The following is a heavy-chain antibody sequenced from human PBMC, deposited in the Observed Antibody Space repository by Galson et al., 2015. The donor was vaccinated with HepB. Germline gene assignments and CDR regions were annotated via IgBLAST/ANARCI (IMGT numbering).Heavy chain of an antibody. Sequence: SLRLSCAASGFTFRSYAMHWVRQAPGKGLEYVSAISYNGGSTYHADSVKGRFTISRDNSKNTLYLQMSSLRVEDTAVYYCVKDVAIVGAITGRYFDYWGQGTLVTVSS. D-gene: IGHD1-26*01. CDR1: GFTFRSYA. V-gene: IGHV3-64D*06. CDR2: ISYNGGST. J-gene: IGHJ4*02. CDR3: VKDVAIVGAITGRYFDY.